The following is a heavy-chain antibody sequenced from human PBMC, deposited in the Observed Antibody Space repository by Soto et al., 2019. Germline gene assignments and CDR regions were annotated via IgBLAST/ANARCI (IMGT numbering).Heavy chain of an antibody. V-gene: IGHV3-7*01. J-gene: IGHJ4*02. Sequence: LRLSCVASGFTFNTYWMSWVRQAPGKGLEWVANIKEDGSDKYYVDSVKGRFTISRDNAKNLLYLQMNSLGAGGTAMYYCARFTRGSSGDYWGQGTLVTVSS. CDR1: GFTFNTYW. CDR2: IKEDGSDK. CDR3: ARFTRGSSGDY. D-gene: IGHD6-25*01.